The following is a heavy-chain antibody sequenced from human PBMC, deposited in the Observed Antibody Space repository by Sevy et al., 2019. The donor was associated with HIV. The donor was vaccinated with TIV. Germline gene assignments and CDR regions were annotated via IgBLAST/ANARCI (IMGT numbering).Heavy chain of an antibody. CDR3: ARLLRNGAYYYDSSLSAFDI. V-gene: IGHV5-51*01. J-gene: IGHJ3*02. Sequence: GESLKISCKGSGYSFTSYWIGWVRQMPGKGLEWMGIIYPGDSDTRYSPSFQGQVTISADKSISTAYLQWSSLKASDTAMYYCARLLRNGAYYYDSSLSAFDIWGQGTMVTVSS. CDR2: IYPGDSDT. D-gene: IGHD3-22*01. CDR1: GYSFTSYW.